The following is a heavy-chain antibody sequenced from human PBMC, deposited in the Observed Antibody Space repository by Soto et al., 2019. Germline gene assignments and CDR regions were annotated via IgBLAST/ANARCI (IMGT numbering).Heavy chain of an antibody. CDR2: IYYSGST. J-gene: IGHJ3*02. CDR1: GGSTSSSSYY. Sequence: PSATLSLTCTVSGGSTSSSSYYWGWVRQPPGKGLEWIGSIYYSGSTYYNPSLKSRVTISVDTSKNQFPLKLSSVTAADTAVYYCARHGQWLVRNAFDIWGQGTMVTVSS. CDR3: ARHGQWLVRNAFDI. V-gene: IGHV4-39*01. D-gene: IGHD6-19*01.